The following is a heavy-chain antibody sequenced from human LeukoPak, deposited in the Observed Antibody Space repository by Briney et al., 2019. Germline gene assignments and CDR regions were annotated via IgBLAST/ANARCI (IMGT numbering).Heavy chain of an antibody. Sequence: SETLSLTCTVSGGSISSYYWSWIRQPPGKGLEWIGYIYYSGSTYYNPSLKSRVTISVDTSKNQFSLKLSSVTAADTAVYYCAREDEGLLDYWGQGTLVTVSS. V-gene: IGHV4-59*01. J-gene: IGHJ4*02. CDR2: IYYSGST. CDR1: GGSISSYY. CDR3: AREDEGLLDY.